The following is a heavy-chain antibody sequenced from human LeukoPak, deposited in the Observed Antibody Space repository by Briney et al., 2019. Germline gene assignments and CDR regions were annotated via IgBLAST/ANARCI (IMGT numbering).Heavy chain of an antibody. CDR1: GFTFSSYS. D-gene: IGHD5-12*01. Sequence: GGSLRLSCAASGFTFSSYSMNRVRQAPGKGLEWVSSISSSSSYIYYADSVKGRFTISRDNAKNSLYLQMNSLRAEDTAVYYCARDSGYDFPSDYYYYGMDVWGQGATVTVSS. CDR3: ARDSGYDFPSDYYYYGMDV. CDR2: ISSSSSYI. V-gene: IGHV3-21*01. J-gene: IGHJ6*02.